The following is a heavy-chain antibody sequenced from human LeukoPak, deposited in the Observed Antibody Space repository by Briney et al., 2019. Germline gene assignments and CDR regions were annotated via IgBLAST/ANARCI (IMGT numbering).Heavy chain of an antibody. CDR3: ARDGDNGWDFDC. CDR1: GFTFSSYW. V-gene: IGHV3-7*01. CDR2: IKEDGSEK. D-gene: IGHD6-19*01. J-gene: IGHJ4*02. Sequence: GGSLRLSCAVSGFTFSSYWMNWVRQAPGKGLEWVANIKEDGSEKNYVDSVKGRFTISRDNAKNSLFLQMNSLRAEDTAVYYCARDGDNGWDFDCWGQGTLVTVSS.